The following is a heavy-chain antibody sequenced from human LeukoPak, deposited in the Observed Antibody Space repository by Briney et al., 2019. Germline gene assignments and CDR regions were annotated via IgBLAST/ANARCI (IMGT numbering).Heavy chain of an antibody. D-gene: IGHD5-18*01. V-gene: IGHV3-30*02. CDR3: AKDAARGYSYGLFDY. J-gene: IGHJ4*02. Sequence: GGSLRLSCAASGFTFSTYGMHWDRQAPVKGLEREYCADSVKGRFTISRDNSRNTLYLQMNSLRAEDTAVYYCAKDAARGYSYGLFDYWGQGTLVTVSS. CDR1: GFTFSTYG.